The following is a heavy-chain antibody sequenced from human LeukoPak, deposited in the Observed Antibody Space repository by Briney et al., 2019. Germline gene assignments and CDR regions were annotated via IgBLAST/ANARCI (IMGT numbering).Heavy chain of an antibody. J-gene: IGHJ4*02. CDR2: ILGSGGST. Sequence: GGSLRLSCAASGFTFSDYAMSWVRQAPGKGLEWVSAILGSGGSTYYADSVKGRFTVSRDNSKSTLYLQMNSLRAEDTALYYCAKWGDYDVLTGYYVPDYWGQGTLVTVSS. CDR3: AKWGDYDVLTGYYVPDY. D-gene: IGHD3-9*01. CDR1: GFTFSDYA. V-gene: IGHV3-23*01.